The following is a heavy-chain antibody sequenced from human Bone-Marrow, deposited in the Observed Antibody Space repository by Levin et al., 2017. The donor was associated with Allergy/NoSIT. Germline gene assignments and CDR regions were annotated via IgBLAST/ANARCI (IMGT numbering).Heavy chain of an antibody. Sequence: SETLSLTCTVSGGSLSSSSYYWGWIRQPPGKGLEWIGSIYYSGSTYYNPSLKSRVTISGDTSKNQFSLKLSSVTAADTAVYYCAREWLRFRGGIDYWGQGTLVTVSS. J-gene: IGHJ4*02. CDR2: IYYSGST. D-gene: IGHD5-12*01. CDR1: GGSLSSSSYY. CDR3: AREWLRFRGGIDY. V-gene: IGHV4-39*02.